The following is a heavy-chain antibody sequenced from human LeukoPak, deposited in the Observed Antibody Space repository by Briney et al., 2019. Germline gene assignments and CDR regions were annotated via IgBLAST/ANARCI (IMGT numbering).Heavy chain of an antibody. Sequence: GGSLRLSCAASGFTFSSYAMSWVRQAPGKGLEWVSSISSSGIYIYYADSVNGRFTVFRDNAKNSLYLQMSSLRAEDTAVYYCARDIGSPGIGYWGQGTLVTVSS. V-gene: IGHV3-21*01. J-gene: IGHJ4*02. CDR2: ISSSGIYI. D-gene: IGHD3-16*02. CDR3: ARDIGSPGIGY. CDR1: GFTFSSYA.